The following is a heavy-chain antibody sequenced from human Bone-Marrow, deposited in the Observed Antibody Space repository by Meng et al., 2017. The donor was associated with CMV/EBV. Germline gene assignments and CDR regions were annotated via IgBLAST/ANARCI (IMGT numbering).Heavy chain of an antibody. CDR1: GYTFTSYG. D-gene: IGHD3-22*01. J-gene: IGHJ5*02. Sequence: ASVKVSCKASGYTFTSYGISWVRQAPGQGLEWMGIINPSGGSTSYAQKFQGRVTMTRDTSTSTVYMELSSLRSEDTAVYYCARDRDYYDSSGYYPNWFDPWGQGTLVTVSS. CDR3: ARDRDYYDSSGYYPNWFDP. CDR2: INPSGGST. V-gene: IGHV1-46*01.